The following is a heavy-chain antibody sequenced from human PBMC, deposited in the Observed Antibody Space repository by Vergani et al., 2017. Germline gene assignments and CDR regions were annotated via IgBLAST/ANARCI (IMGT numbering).Heavy chain of an antibody. CDR1: GFTFSSYA. D-gene: IGHD3-10*01. CDR3: AKDSRLGSGSYDFYGP. J-gene: IGHJ5*02. CDR2: ISGSGGST. Sequence: EVQLLESGGGLVQPGGSLRLSCAASGFTFSSYAMSWVRQAPGKGLEWVSAISGSGGSTYYADSVKGRFTISRDNSKNTLYLQMNSLRAEDTAVYYCAKDSRLGSGSYDFYGPWGQGTLVTVSS. V-gene: IGHV3-23*01.